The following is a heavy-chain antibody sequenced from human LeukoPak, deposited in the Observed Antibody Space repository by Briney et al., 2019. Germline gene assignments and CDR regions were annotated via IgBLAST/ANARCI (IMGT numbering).Heavy chain of an antibody. CDR1: GGSISSSNW. D-gene: IGHD3-22*01. V-gene: IGHV4-4*02. CDR3: ARGALNYYDSSGYYYYFDY. CDR2: IYHSGST. Sequence: LETLSLTCAVSGGSISSSNWWSWVRQPPGKGLEWIGEIYHSGSTNYNPSLKSRVTISVDKSKNQFSLKLSSVTAADTAVYYCARGALNYYDSSGYYYYFDYWGQGTLVTVSS. J-gene: IGHJ4*02.